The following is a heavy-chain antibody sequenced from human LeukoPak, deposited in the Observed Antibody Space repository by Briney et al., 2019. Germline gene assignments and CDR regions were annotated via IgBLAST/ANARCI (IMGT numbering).Heavy chain of an antibody. D-gene: IGHD1-26*01. J-gene: IGHJ3*02. CDR1: GFCFDDYP. CDR3: SKDMYSLGTNAFDI. Sequence: PGVSLRLSCAASGFCFDDYPMHWVRQAPGKGLEWVSLINEDGGKTFYADSVRGRFTISRDNSKNSLYLQMNSLRTEDTALYYCSKDMYSLGTNAFDIWGQGTIVTVSS. CDR2: INEDGGKT. V-gene: IGHV3-43*02.